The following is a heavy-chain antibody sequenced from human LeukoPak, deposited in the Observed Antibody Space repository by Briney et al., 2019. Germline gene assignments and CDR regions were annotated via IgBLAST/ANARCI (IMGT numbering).Heavy chain of an antibody. J-gene: IGHJ6*02. Sequence: GGSLRLSCAASGFTFSSYAMHWVRQAPGKGLEWVAVISYDGSNKYYADSVKGRFTISRDNSKNTLYLQMNSLRAEDTAVYYCARGDDILTGIPLYGMDVWGQGTTVTVSS. V-gene: IGHV3-30-3*01. CDR1: GFTFSSYA. CDR2: ISYDGSNK. D-gene: IGHD3-9*01. CDR3: ARGDDILTGIPLYGMDV.